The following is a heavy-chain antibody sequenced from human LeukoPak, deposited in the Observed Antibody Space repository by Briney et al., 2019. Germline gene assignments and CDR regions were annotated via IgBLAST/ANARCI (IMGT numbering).Heavy chain of an antibody. CDR1: GYTFTSYD. J-gene: IGHJ6*03. Sequence: ASVQVSCKASGYTFTSYDINWLRQATGQGLEWMGWMNPNSGNTGYAQKFQGRVTMTRNTSISTAYMELSSLRSEDTAVYYCARGQSTSYSSSWYNYYYIDVWGKGTTVTISS. CDR3: ARGQSTSYSSSWYNYYYIDV. D-gene: IGHD6-13*01. V-gene: IGHV1-8*01. CDR2: MNPNSGNT.